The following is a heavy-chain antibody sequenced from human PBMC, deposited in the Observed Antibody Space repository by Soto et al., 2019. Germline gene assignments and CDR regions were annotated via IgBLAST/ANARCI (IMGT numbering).Heavy chain of an antibody. CDR1: GFRCSGYA. Sequence: EVQLLESGGGLVQPGGSLRLSCAASGFRCSGYAMNWVRQAPGKGLEWVSVISGNGDTTFYADSVKGRLTIYRDNSRNTLYLQMNSLRANDTAVDYCAKKSYRCAEDRGPVHNWGQGTMVTVSS. CDR3: AKKSYRCAEDRGPVHN. D-gene: IGHD1-1*01. J-gene: IGHJ3*01. V-gene: IGHV3-23*01. CDR2: ISGNGDTT.